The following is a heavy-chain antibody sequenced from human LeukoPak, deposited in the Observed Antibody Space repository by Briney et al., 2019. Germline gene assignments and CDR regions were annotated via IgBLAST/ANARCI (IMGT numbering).Heavy chain of an antibody. D-gene: IGHD3-10*01. CDR1: GFTVSSNY. Sequence: GGLRLSCAASGFTVSSNYMSWVRRAPGKGLEWVSVIYSGGSTYYADSVKGRFTISRDNSKNTLYLQMNSLRAEDTAVYYCARAPGVYFDYWGQGTLVTVSS. CDR3: ARAPGVYFDY. J-gene: IGHJ4*02. CDR2: IYSGGST. V-gene: IGHV3-66*01.